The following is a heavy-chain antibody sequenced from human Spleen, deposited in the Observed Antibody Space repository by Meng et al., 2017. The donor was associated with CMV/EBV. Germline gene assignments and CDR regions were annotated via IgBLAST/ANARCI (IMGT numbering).Heavy chain of an antibody. V-gene: IGHV3-7*01. D-gene: IGHD2-15*01. J-gene: IGHJ4*02. Sequence: LRLSCAASRLILSNYWMNWVRLAPGKGLEWVDNINGDGSRQDYVDSVEGRFTMSRDNAKNSLYLQMNSLSAEDTGVYYCASGPRSGSYWGQGTLVTVSS. CDR1: RLILSNYW. CDR2: INGDGSRQ. CDR3: ASGPRSGSY.